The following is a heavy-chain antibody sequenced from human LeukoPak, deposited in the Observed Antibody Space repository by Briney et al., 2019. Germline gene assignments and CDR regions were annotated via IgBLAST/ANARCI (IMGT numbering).Heavy chain of an antibody. Sequence: GGSLRLSCAASGFTFSSYAMSWVRQARGKGLEWVSGISGSGGTTYYADSVQGRFTISRDNSKKTLFLQMSSLRAEDTAVYYCAKGDVVTAIFPLDYWGQGTLVIVSS. J-gene: IGHJ4*02. CDR2: ISGSGGTT. D-gene: IGHD5-12*01. CDR3: AKGDVVTAIFPLDY. CDR1: GFTFSSYA. V-gene: IGHV3-23*01.